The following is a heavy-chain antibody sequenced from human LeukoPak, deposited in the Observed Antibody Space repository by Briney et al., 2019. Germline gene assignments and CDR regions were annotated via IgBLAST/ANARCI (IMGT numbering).Heavy chain of an antibody. Sequence: SETLSLTCAVYGGSFSGYYWSWIRQPPGKGLEWMGEINHSGSTNYNPSLKSRVTISVDTSKNQFSLKLSSVTAADTAVYYCARFPNHGDYVVGMDVWGQGTTVTVSS. CDR1: GGSFSGYY. J-gene: IGHJ6*02. CDR3: ARFPNHGDYVVGMDV. V-gene: IGHV4-34*01. D-gene: IGHD4-17*01. CDR2: INHSGST.